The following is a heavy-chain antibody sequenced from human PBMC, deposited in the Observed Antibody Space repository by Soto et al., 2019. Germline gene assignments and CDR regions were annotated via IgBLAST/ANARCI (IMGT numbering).Heavy chain of an antibody. D-gene: IGHD1-26*01. V-gene: IGHV3-64*07. CDR1: GFTFSSYA. CDR3: ARGQTWAQFDH. CDR2: ISLNGGST. Sequence: EVLLVESGGGLGQPGGSLRLSCAASGFTFSSYAMHWVRQAPGKGLEYVSGISLNGGSTYYADSVKGRFTISRDNSKTTLFLQMGSLRAEDLAVYYCARGQTWAQFDHWGQGTLVTVSS. J-gene: IGHJ4*02.